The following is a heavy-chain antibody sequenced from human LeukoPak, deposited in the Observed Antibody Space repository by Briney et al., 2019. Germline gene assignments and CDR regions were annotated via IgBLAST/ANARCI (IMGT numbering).Heavy chain of an antibody. D-gene: IGHD3-10*02. J-gene: IGHJ4*02. CDR3: ARVLDSYVNNGPIDY. CDR1: GGSISSGDYY. V-gene: IGHV4-30-4*01. CDR2: IYYSGST. Sequence: SETLSLTCTVSGGSISSGDYYWSWIRQPPGKGLEWIGYIYYSGSTYYNPSLKSRVTISVDTSKNQFSLRLSSVTAADTAVYYCARVLDSYVNNGPIDYWGQGTLVTVSS.